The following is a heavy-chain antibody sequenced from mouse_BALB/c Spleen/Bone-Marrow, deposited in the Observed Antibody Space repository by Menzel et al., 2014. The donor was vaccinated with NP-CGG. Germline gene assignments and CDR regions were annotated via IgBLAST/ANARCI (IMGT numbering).Heavy chain of an antibody. D-gene: IGHD2-2*01. Sequence: VQLQQSGAELVKPGASVKLSCTASGFNIKDTYMHWVKQRPEQGMEWIGRIDPANGNTKYDPKFQGKATITADTSSNTAFLQLSRLTSEDTAVYYCARWLLPCVWDYVVLGTSVTVSS. CDR2: IDPANGNT. CDR1: GFNIKDTY. V-gene: IGHV14-3*02. CDR3: ARWLLPCVWDY. J-gene: IGHJ4*01.